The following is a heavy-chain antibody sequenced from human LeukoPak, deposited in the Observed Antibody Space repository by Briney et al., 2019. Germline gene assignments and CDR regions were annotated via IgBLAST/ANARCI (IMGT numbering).Heavy chain of an antibody. V-gene: IGHV3-7*01. CDR1: GFTFSDFW. CDR3: TKGRSNHY. CDR2: IIQDESEN. Sequence: GGTLRLSCAASGFTFSDFWMGWVRQAPGKGLEWVANIIQDESENYYEDSVKGRFTISRDNAKNSLYLQMNSLRAEDMAVYYCTKGRSNHYWGQGTLVTVST. D-gene: IGHD3-10*01. J-gene: IGHJ4*02.